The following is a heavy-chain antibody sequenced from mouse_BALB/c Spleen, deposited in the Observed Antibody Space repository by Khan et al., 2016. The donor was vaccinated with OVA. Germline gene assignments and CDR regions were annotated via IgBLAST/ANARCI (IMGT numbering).Heavy chain of an antibody. D-gene: IGHD4-1*01. Sequence: QVQLKESGPGLVAPSQSLSITCTVSGFSLTSYGVHWVRQPPGKGLEWLGVIWAGGSTNYNSALMSRLSISKDNSKSQVFLKMNSLQTDYTAMYFCANWGFAYWGQGTLVTVSA. J-gene: IGHJ3*01. V-gene: IGHV2-9*02. CDR1: GFSLTSYG. CDR3: ANWGFAY. CDR2: IWAGGST.